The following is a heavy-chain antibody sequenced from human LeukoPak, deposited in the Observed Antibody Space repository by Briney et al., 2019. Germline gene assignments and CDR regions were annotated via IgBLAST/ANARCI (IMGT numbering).Heavy chain of an antibody. Sequence: GGTLRLSCEASGFTFSNVWMNWVRQAPGKRLEWGGRIRSKADGGTIDYAAPVKARFTISRDDSKNTMYLQMSSLKTEDTAVYYCTTYSSKDAFDIWGQGTMVTVSS. CDR3: TTYSSKDAFDI. D-gene: IGHD6-13*01. V-gene: IGHV3-15*01. CDR2: IRSKADGGTI. CDR1: GFTFSNVW. J-gene: IGHJ3*02.